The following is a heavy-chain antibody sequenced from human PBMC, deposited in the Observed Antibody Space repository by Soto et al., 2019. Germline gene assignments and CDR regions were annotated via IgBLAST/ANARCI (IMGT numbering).Heavy chain of an antibody. Sequence: ASVKVSCNASGYTFTSYAMHWVRQAPGQRLEWMGCINAGNGNTKYSKKFQGSVTITRDTSASTAYMELSSLRSEDTAVYYCARSFNATLLTHFDXWGQVTLVTVSX. CDR3: ARSFNATLLTHFDX. V-gene: IGHV1-3*01. J-gene: IGHJ4*02. CDR2: INAGNGNT. CDR1: GYTFTSYA.